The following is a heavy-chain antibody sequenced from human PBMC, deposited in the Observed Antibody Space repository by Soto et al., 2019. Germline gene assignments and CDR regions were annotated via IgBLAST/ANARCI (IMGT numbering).Heavy chain of an antibody. J-gene: IGHJ6*03. CDR3: ARGSAMVRGVIISPYYYYYMDV. D-gene: IGHD3-10*01. Sequence: GASVKVSCKASGYTFTGYYMHWVRQAPGQGLEWMGWINPNSGGTNYAQKFQGWVTMTRDTSISTAYMELSRLRSDDTAVYYCARGSAMVRGVIISPYYYYYMDVWGKGTTVTVSS. V-gene: IGHV1-2*04. CDR2: INPNSGGT. CDR1: GYTFTGYY.